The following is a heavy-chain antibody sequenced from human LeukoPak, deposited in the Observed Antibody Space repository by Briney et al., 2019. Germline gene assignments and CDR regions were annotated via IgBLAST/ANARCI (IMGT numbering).Heavy chain of an antibody. CDR2: ISSSSSTI. CDR1: GFTFSSYS. V-gene: IGHV3-48*01. Sequence: HPGGSLRLSCAASGFTFSSYSMNWVRQAPGKGLEWVSYISSSSSTIYYADSVKGRFTISRDNSRNTLFLQMNSLRGGDAAVYSCARGGIPTGPYYYFYYMDVWGKGTAVTVSS. J-gene: IGHJ6*03. CDR3: ARGGIPTGPYYYFYYMDV. D-gene: IGHD3-10*01.